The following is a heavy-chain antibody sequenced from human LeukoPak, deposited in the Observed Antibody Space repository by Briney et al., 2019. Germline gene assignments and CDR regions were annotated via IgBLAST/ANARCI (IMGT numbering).Heavy chain of an antibody. J-gene: IGHJ4*02. Sequence: ASVKVSCKASGYTFTGYDMHWVRQAPGQGLEWMGWINPNSGGTNYAQKFQGRVTMTRDTSISTAYMELGRLRSDDTAVYYCARGIPEVLLWFGETTYYFDYWGQGTLVTVSS. V-gene: IGHV1-2*02. CDR2: INPNSGGT. CDR1: GYTFTGYD. CDR3: ARGIPEVLLWFGETTYYFDY. D-gene: IGHD3-10*01.